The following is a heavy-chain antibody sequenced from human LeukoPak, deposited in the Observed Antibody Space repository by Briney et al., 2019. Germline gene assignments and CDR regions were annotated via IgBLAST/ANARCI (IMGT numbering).Heavy chain of an antibody. CDR3: ASARPAGQLVPYYFDY. CDR1: GGSFSGDY. J-gene: IGHJ4*02. Sequence: SETLSLTCAVYGGSFSGDYWSWIRQPPGKGLEWIGEINHSGSTNYNPSLKSRVTISVDTSKNQFSLKLSSVTAADTAVYYCASARPAGQLVPYYFDYWGQGTLVTVSS. D-gene: IGHD6-13*01. V-gene: IGHV4-34*01. CDR2: INHSGST.